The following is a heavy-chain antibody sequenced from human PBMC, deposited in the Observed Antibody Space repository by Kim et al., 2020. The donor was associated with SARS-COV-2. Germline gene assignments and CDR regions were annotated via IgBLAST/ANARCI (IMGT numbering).Heavy chain of an antibody. Sequence: GGSLRLSCAASGFTFSSYWMSWVRQAPGKGLEWLSNITQDGSEKYYVDSVKDRFTISRDNAKKSLCLQMNSLRAGDTAVYYCARGSFVSDFYYYYYGMDVCGQGTTVTVSS. D-gene: IGHD2-21*02. CDR2: ITQDGSEK. J-gene: IGHJ6*02. V-gene: IGHV3-7*01. CDR1: GFTFSSYW. CDR3: ARGSFVSDFYYYYYGMDV.